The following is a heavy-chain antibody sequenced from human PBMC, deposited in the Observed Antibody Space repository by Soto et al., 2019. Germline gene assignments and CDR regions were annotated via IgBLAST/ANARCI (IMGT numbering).Heavy chain of an antibody. CDR1: GFTFSSYA. D-gene: IGHD6-19*01. CDR3: AKVGWDDRSPPDY. V-gene: IGHV3-23*01. Sequence: EVQLLESGGGLVQPGGSLRLSCAASGFTFSSYAMSWVRQAPGKGLEWVSAISGSGGSTYYADSVKGRFTISRHNSKNTLYLQMNSLRAEDTAVYSCAKVGWDDRSPPDYWGQGTLVTVSS. J-gene: IGHJ4*02. CDR2: ISGSGGST.